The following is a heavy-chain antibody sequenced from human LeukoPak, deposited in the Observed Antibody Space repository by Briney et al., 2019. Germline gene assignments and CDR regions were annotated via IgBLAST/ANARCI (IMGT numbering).Heavy chain of an antibody. D-gene: IGHD4-11*01. J-gene: IGHJ6*03. Sequence: PGGSLRLSCAASGFTVSSNYMSWVRQAPGKGLEWVSIIYSGGSAYYADSVKGRFTISRDNSKNTLYLQMNSLRAEDTAVYYCARDRTGQQLISRKEYYYMDVWGKGTTVIVSS. CDR2: IYSGGSA. CDR1: GFTVSSNY. CDR3: ARDRTGQQLISRKEYYYMDV. V-gene: IGHV3-66*01.